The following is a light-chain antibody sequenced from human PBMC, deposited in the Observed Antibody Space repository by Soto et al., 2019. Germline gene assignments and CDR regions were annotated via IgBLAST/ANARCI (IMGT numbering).Light chain of an antibody. CDR1: QSVSSY. CDR2: DES. V-gene: IGKV3-11*01. Sequence: EIVLTQSPATLSLSPGERATLSCRASQSVSSYLPWYQQKPGQSPRLLMYDESNRATGLPARFSGSGSGTDFTHTNSSLEPENVAVYYSEQRSNWITCGQGTRLEIE. J-gene: IGKJ5*01. CDR3: EQRSNWIT.